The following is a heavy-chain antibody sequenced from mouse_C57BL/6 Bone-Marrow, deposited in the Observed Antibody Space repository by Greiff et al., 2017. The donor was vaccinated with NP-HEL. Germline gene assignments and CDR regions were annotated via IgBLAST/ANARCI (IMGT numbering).Heavy chain of an antibody. J-gene: IGHJ3*01. D-gene: IGHD2-3*01. CDR2: ISNLAYSI. CDR3: ASPLIYDGYYGFAY. Sequence: DVMLVESGGGLVQPGGSLKLSCAASGFTFSDYGMAWVRQAPRKGPEWVAFISNLAYSIYYADTVTGRFTISRENAKNTLYLEMSSLRSEDTAMYYCASPLIYDGYYGFAYWGQGTLVTVSA. CDR1: GFTFSDYG. V-gene: IGHV5-15*01.